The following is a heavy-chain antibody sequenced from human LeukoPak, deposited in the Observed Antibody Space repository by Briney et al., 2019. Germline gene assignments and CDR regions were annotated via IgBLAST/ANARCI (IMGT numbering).Heavy chain of an antibody. Sequence: PEGSLRLSCAASGFTFSSYAMSWVRQAPGKGLEWVSAISGSGGSTYYADSVKGRFTISRDNSKNTLYLQMNSLRAEDTAVYYCAKAASGSYFRGPFDYWGQGTLVTVSS. J-gene: IGHJ4*02. CDR2: ISGSGGST. CDR1: GFTFSSYA. CDR3: AKAASGSYFRGPFDY. V-gene: IGHV3-23*01. D-gene: IGHD1-26*01.